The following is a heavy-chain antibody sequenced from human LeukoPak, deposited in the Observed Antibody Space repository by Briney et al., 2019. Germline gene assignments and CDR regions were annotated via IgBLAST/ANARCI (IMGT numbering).Heavy chain of an antibody. CDR1: GYTFTGYY. CDR3: ARGRGTYDSSGYYLGYYMDV. D-gene: IGHD3-22*01. Sequence: ASVKVSCKASGYTFTGYYMHWVRQAPGQGLEWMGWINPNSGGTNYAQKLQGRVTMTTDTSTSTAYMELRSLRSDDTAVYYCARGRGTYDSSGYYLGYYMDVWGKGTTVTVSS. CDR2: INPNSGGT. J-gene: IGHJ6*03. V-gene: IGHV1-2*02.